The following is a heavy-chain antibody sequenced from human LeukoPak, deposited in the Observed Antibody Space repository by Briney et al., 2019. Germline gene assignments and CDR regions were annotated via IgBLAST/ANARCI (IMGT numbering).Heavy chain of an antibody. CDR3: AKVYYDILTGYRTPFYYFDY. J-gene: IGHJ4*02. D-gene: IGHD3-9*01. CDR2: ISGSGGST. V-gene: IGHV3-23*01. CDR1: GFTFSSYA. Sequence: GGSLRLSCAASGFTFSSYAMSWVRQAPAKGLEWVSAISGSGGSTYYPDSVKGRFTISRDNSKSTLYLQMNSLRAEDTAVYYCAKVYYDILTGYRTPFYYFDYWGQGTLVTVSS.